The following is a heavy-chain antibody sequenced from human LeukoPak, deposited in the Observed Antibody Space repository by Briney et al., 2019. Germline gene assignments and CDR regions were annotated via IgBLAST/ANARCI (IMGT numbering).Heavy chain of an antibody. J-gene: IGHJ4*02. Sequence: GASVKVSCKASGYTFTSYYMHWVRQAPGQGLEWMGIINPSGGSTSYAQKFQGRVTMTRDTSTSTVYMELSSLRSEDTAVYYCARYYCSSGTCFYLDSWGQGILVTVSS. CDR3: ARYYCSSGTCFYLDS. CDR2: INPSGGST. D-gene: IGHD2-15*01. CDR1: GYTFTSYY. V-gene: IGHV1-46*01.